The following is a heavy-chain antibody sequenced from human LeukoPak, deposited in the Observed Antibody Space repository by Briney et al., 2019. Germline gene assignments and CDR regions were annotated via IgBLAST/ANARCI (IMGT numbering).Heavy chain of an antibody. V-gene: IGHV3-23*01. CDR1: GFTFSSYA. CDR3: AKDYGRPPYNWFDS. D-gene: IGHD1-26*01. CDR2: ISGSGGST. J-gene: IGHJ5*01. Sequence: VQPGGSRTLSCAASGFTFSSYAMRWVRQAPGTGLEWVSTISGSGGSTYYAASAKGRFTISRDNSKNMLYLQMNSLRAEDTAVYYCAKDYGRPPYNWFDSWGQGTLVIVSS.